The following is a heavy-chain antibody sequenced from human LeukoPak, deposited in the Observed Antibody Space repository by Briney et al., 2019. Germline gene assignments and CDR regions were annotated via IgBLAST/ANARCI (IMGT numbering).Heavy chain of an antibody. CDR1: GFTFSSYS. CDR3: TRSIRITMIRGVMEGFDY. Sequence: PGGSLRLSCAASGFTFSSYSMNWVRQAPGKGLEWVSSISSSSSYIYYADSVKGRFTISRDNAKNSLYLQMNSLRAEDTAVYYCTRSIRITMIRGVMEGFDYWGQGTLVTVSS. CDR2: ISSSSSYI. V-gene: IGHV3-21*01. D-gene: IGHD3-10*01. J-gene: IGHJ4*02.